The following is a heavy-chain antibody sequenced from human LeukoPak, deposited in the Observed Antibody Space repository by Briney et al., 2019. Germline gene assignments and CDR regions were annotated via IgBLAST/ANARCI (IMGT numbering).Heavy chain of an antibody. Sequence: QTGGSLRLSCAASGFNFITAAMTWVRQAPGKGLEWVSLIGFSGGSTYYADSVKGRFTISRDNFNHTLSLQMNSLRVEDTAIYYCVKDIQLSTWGLGTMVTVSS. D-gene: IGHD5-24*01. CDR2: IGFSGGST. CDR1: GFNFITAA. CDR3: VKDIQLST. J-gene: IGHJ3*01. V-gene: IGHV3-23*01.